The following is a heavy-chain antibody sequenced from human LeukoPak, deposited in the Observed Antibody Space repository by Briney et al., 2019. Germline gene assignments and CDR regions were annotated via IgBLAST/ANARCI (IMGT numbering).Heavy chain of an antibody. Sequence: EASVTVSFKASGGTFISYAISWVRQAPGQGREWMGRIIPILGIANYAQKFQGRVTITADKSTSTAYMELSSLRSEDTAVYYCARDRGRDGYYYYGMDVWGQGTTVTVSS. CDR2: IIPILGIA. D-gene: IGHD5-24*01. CDR3: ARDRGRDGYYYYGMDV. J-gene: IGHJ6*02. CDR1: GGTFISYA. V-gene: IGHV1-69*04.